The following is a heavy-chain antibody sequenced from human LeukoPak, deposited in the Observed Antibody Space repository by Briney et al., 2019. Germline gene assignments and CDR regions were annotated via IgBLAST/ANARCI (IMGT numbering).Heavy chain of an antibody. J-gene: IGHJ4*02. V-gene: IGHV1-46*01. CDR3: AALGSSMDY. D-gene: IGHD6-6*01. CDR1: GYTFTSYY. Sequence: ASVKVSCKASGYTFTSYYMHWVRQAPEQGLEWMGIINPSGGSTSYAQKFQGRVTMTRGMSTSTVYMELSSLRSEDTAVYYCAALGSSMDYWGQGTLVTVSS. CDR2: INPSGGST.